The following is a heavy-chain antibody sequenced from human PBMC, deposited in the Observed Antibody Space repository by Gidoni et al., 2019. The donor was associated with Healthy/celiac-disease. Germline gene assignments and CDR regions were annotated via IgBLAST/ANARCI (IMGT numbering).Heavy chain of an antibody. D-gene: IGHD2-21*01. CDR3: ARVGIDYGMDV. CDR1: GCTFSSDS. V-gene: IGHV3-21*01. Sequence: EVQLVESGGGLVKSGGSVRHSWAASGCTFSSDSMNWVRQAPGKGLVWVSSISSSSSYIYYAYSVKGRFTISRDNAKNSLYLQMNSLRAEDTAVYFCARVGIDYGMDVWVQGTTVTVSS. J-gene: IGHJ6*02. CDR2: ISSSSSYI.